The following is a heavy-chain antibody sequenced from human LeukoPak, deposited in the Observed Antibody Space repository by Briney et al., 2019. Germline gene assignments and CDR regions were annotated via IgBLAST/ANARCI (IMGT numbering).Heavy chain of an antibody. J-gene: IGHJ4*02. CDR3: ARDRRGGYQRQFDY. CDR1: GGSISSSSYY. Sequence: SETLSLTCTVSGGSISSSSYYWGWIRQPPGTGLEWIGSIYYSGSTYYNPSLKSRVTISVDTSKNQFSLKLSSVTAADTAVYYCARDRRGGYQRQFDYWGQGTLVAVSS. D-gene: IGHD1-26*01. CDR2: IYYSGST. V-gene: IGHV4-39*07.